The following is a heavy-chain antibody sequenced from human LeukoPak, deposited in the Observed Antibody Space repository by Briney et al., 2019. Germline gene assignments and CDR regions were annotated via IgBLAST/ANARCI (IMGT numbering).Heavy chain of an antibody. Sequence: SETLSLTCTVSGCSISSSSYYWGWIRQPPGKGLEWIVSIYYSGSTYYNPSLKSRVTISVDTSKNQFSLKLSSVTAADTAVYYCARRPYCTNGVCYFDYWGQGTLVTVSS. CDR1: GCSISSSSYY. CDR2: IYYSGST. V-gene: IGHV4-39*01. CDR3: ARRPYCTNGVCYFDY. J-gene: IGHJ4*02. D-gene: IGHD2-8*01.